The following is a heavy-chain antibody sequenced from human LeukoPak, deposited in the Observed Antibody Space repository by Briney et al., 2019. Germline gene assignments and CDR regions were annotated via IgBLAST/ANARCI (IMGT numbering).Heavy chain of an antibody. V-gene: IGHV3-33*01. D-gene: IGHD6-13*01. CDR1: GFTFSSYG. J-gene: IGHJ4*02. CDR2: IWYDGSNK. CDR3: ARGGSRGATYFDY. Sequence: PGRSLILSCAASGFTFSSYGMHWVRQAPGKGLEWVAVIWYDGSNKYYADSVKGRFTISRDNSKNTLYLQMNSLRAEDTAVYYCARGGSRGATYFDYWGQGTLVTVSS.